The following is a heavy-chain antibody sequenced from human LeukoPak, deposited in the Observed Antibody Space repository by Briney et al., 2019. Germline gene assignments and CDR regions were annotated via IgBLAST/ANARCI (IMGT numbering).Heavy chain of an antibody. CDR2: INHSGST. CDR3: ARVFRQLVHA. Sequence: PSETLSLTCAVYGGSFSGYYWSWIRQPPGKGLEWIGEINHSGSTNYNPSLKSRVTISVDTSKNQFSLKLSSVTAADTAVYYCARVFRQLVHAWGQGTLVTVSS. D-gene: IGHD6-13*01. V-gene: IGHV4-34*01. J-gene: IGHJ4*02. CDR1: GGSFSGYY.